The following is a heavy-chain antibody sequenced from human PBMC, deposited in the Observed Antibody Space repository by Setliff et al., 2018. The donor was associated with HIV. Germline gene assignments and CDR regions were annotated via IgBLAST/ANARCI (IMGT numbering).Heavy chain of an antibody. Sequence: GGSLRLSCAASGFTFSRYSMNWVRQAPGKGLEWVSSISSSSSYIYYADSVKGRFTISRDNAKNSLYLQMNSLRVEDTAVYYCARVGSMVRGGTGSLDSWGQGTLVTV. CDR3: ARVGSMVRGGTGSLDS. CDR1: GFTFSRYS. J-gene: IGHJ4*02. D-gene: IGHD3-10*01. V-gene: IGHV3-21*04. CDR2: ISSSSSYI.